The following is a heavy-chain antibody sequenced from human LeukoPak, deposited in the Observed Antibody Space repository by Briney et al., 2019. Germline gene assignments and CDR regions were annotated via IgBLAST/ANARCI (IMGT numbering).Heavy chain of an antibody. V-gene: IGHV5-51*01. CDR2: IYPSDSDI. Sequence: GESLKISCKASGYSFTDSWISWVRQMPGKGLEWMAIIYPSDSDIKYSPSFQGQVSISADKSISTTFLQWSGLKASDTAMYFCARFRQSPCTGTDCYHYFDYWGQGTLVTVSS. D-gene: IGHD2-8*02. CDR3: ARFRQSPCTGTDCYHYFDY. CDR1: GYSFTDSW. J-gene: IGHJ4*02.